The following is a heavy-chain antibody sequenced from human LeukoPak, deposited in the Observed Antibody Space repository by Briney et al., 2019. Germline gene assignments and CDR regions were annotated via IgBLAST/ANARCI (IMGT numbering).Heavy chain of an antibody. V-gene: IGHV3-7*01. CDR1: GFTFNRSW. CDR3: AIWTSGNY. Sequence: PAGSLRLSCAASGFTFNRSWRNWVRQAPGKGLEWVANMDPSGSQKRYVDSVKGRFTISKDNPGTSLYLEMYSLRAEDTAIYYCAIWTSGNYWGQGTPVTVSS. J-gene: IGHJ4*02. D-gene: IGHD1-1*01. CDR2: MDPSGSQK.